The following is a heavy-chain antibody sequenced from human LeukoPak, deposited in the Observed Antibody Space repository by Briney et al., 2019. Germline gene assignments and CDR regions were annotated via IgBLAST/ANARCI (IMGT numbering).Heavy chain of an antibody. CDR2: TYYRSKWYN. CDR3: ARALSYYYDSSGPFDY. J-gene: IGHJ4*02. Sequence: SQTLSLTCALSGDSVSSNSAAWNWIRQSPSRGLEWLGRTYYRSKWYNDYAVSVKSRITINPDTSKNQFSLQLNSVTPEDTAVYYCARALSYYYDSSGPFDYWGQGTLVTVSS. V-gene: IGHV6-1*01. CDR1: GDSVSSNSAA. D-gene: IGHD3-22*01.